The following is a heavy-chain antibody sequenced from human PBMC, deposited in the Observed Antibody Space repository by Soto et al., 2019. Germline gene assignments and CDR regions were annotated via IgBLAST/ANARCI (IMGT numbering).Heavy chain of an antibody. V-gene: IGHV1-46*01. Sequence: GASVKVSCKASGYTFTSYYMHWVRQAPGQGLEWMGIINPSGGSTSYAQKFQGRVTMTRDTSTSTVYMELSSLRSEDTAVYYCAVRSPSMVRGVMPYYYGMDVWGQGTTVTVSS. CDR3: AVRSPSMVRGVMPYYYGMDV. CDR1: GYTFTSYY. D-gene: IGHD3-10*01. CDR2: INPSGGST. J-gene: IGHJ6*02.